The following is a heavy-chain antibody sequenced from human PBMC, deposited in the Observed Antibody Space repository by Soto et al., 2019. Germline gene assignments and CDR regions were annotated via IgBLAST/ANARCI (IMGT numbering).Heavy chain of an antibody. J-gene: IGHJ3*02. CDR3: HITSDAFDI. D-gene: IGHD2-2*01. CDR2: ITTFNGNT. CDR1: GYTFTYRY. V-gene: IGHV1-45*02. Sequence: QMQLVQSGAEVKKTGSSVKVSCKASGYTFTYRYLHWVRQAPGQALEWMGWITTFNGNTNYAQKIQDRVTITRDRSMSTAYMELSSLSSEDTAMYYCHITSDAFDIWGQGTMVTVSS.